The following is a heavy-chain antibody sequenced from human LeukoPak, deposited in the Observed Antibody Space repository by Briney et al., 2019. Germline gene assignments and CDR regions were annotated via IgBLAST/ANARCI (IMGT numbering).Heavy chain of an antibody. CDR3: ARIRYFDWLLSTPDAFDI. D-gene: IGHD3-9*01. CDR2: IYYSGST. CDR1: GGSISSYY. J-gene: IGHJ3*02. Sequence: PSETLSLTCTVSGGSISSYYWSWIRQPPGKGLEWIGYIYYSGSTNYNPSLKSRVTISVDTSENQFSLKLSSVTAADTAVYYCARIRYFDWLLSTPDAFDIWGQGTMVTVSS. V-gene: IGHV4-59*01.